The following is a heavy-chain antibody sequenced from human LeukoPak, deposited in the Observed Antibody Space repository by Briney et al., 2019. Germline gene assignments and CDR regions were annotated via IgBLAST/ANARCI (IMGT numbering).Heavy chain of an antibody. Sequence: SETLSLTCTVSGGSISSYYWSWIRQPAGKGLEWVGEINHSGSTNYNPSLKSRVTISVDTSKNQFSLKLSSVTAADTAVYYRARGRSSRSSDYWGQGTLVTVSS. V-gene: IGHV4-34*01. CDR1: GGSISSYY. CDR3: ARGRSSRSSDY. D-gene: IGHD6-13*01. J-gene: IGHJ4*02. CDR2: INHSGST.